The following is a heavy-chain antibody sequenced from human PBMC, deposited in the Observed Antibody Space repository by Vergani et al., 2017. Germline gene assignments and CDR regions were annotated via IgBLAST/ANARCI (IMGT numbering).Heavy chain of an antibody. J-gene: IGHJ4*02. CDR3: ARHTTYTDS. CDR1: EYSFGNYL. Sequence: EVGLVQSGPEMRKPGESLKISCKGSEYSFGNYLFGWVRQMPGKGLEWMGIIYPADSDTSYSPAFPGQATISAAKSISTSFLQWDSMTASDTALYYCARHTTYTDSWGQGTLVTVSS. CDR2: IYPADSDT. V-gene: IGHV5-51*01. D-gene: IGHD1-1*01.